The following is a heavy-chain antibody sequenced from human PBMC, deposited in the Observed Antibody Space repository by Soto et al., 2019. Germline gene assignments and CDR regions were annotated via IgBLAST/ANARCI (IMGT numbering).Heavy chain of an antibody. J-gene: IGHJ4*02. V-gene: IGHV3-30-3*01. CDR3: AREPSGSYPDFDY. CDR1: GFIFSSYT. Sequence: GGSLRLSCAASGFIFSSYTMHWVRQAPGKGLEWVGVITYDGSNQYYADSVKGRFTISRDNSRNMLFLQMNSLRPDDTAVYYCAREPSGSYPDFDYWGQGTLVTVSS. CDR2: ITYDGSNQ. D-gene: IGHD1-26*01.